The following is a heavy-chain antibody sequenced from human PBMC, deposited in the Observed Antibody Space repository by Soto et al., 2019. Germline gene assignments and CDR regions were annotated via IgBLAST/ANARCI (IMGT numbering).Heavy chain of an antibody. CDR3: ARWWFGDFFYS. V-gene: IGHV4-30-4*01. CDR2: IYYSGST. Sequence: SLTCTVSGGSISSGDYYWSWIRQPPGKGLEWIGYIYYSGSTYYNPSLKSQVTISVDTSKNQFSLKLSSVTAADTAVYYLARWWFGDFFYSRGQRTPVPVSS. CDR1: GGSISSGDYY. J-gene: IGHJ1*01. D-gene: IGHD3-10*01.